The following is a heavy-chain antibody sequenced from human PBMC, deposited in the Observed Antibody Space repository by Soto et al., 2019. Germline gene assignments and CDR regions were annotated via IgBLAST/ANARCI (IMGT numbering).Heavy chain of an antibody. CDR2: MNPNSGNT. CDR1: GYTFTSYD. D-gene: IGHD2-2*01. J-gene: IGHJ6*04. V-gene: IGHV1-8*01. CDR3: ARVVPAAMDLDV. Sequence: ASVKVSCKASGYTFTSYDINWVRQATGQGLEWMGWMNPNSGNTGYAQKFQGRVTMTRNTSISTAYMELSSLRSEDTAVYYCARVVPAAMDLDVWGKGTTVTVSS.